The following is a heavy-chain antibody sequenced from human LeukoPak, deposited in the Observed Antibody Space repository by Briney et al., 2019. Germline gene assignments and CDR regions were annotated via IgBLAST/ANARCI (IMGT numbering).Heavy chain of an antibody. D-gene: IGHD4-23*01. CDR2: ISGSGGSK. Sequence: PGGSLRLSCAVSEFTFSSYVMSWVRQAPGKGLEWVSLISGSGGSKYYADSAKGRFTISRDNSKNILFLQMNSLRAADTAVYYCEKGLDYGGNPYYNYNMDVWGKGTTVIVSS. V-gene: IGHV3-23*01. J-gene: IGHJ6*03. CDR1: EFTFSSYV. CDR3: EKGLDYGGNPYYNYNMDV.